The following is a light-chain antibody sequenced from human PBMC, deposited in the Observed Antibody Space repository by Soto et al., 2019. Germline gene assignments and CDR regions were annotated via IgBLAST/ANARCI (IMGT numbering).Light chain of an antibody. V-gene: IGLV2-14*01. CDR1: SSDVGGYNY. CDR3: TSYTNRGGLWV. J-gene: IGLJ3*02. Sequence: QSALTQPASVSGSPGQSIPISCTGTSSDVGGYNYVSWYQHHPGKAPKLIIYEVSNRPSGVSNRFSGSRSGNTASLTISGLQAEDEADYYCTSYTNRGGLWVFGGGTKLTVL. CDR2: EVS.